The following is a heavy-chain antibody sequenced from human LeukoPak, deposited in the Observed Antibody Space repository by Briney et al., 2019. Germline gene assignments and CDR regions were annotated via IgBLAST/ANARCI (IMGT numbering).Heavy chain of an antibody. CDR3: ARTSCDTGGYFED. CDR2: ISSDGTNT. CDR1: GFTISNYW. Sequence: HPGGSLRLSCAASGFTISNYWMHWVRQAPGKGLVWVSRISSDGTNTNYADSVKGRFTISRDNAKNTLYLQMNSLGAEDTAVYYCARTSCDTGGYFEDWGQGTLVTVSS. V-gene: IGHV3-74*01. D-gene: IGHD3-22*01. J-gene: IGHJ4*02.